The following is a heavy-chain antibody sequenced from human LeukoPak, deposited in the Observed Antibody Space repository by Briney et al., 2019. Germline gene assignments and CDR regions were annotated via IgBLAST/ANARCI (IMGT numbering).Heavy chain of an antibody. CDR2: VYYSGST. CDR3: ARADYYYGTSGYYWFDP. D-gene: IGHD3-22*01. Sequence: PSETLSLTCTVSGGSISSYYWSWIQQPPGKGLEWIGYVYYSGSTNYNPSLKSRVTISVDTSKNQFSLKLSSVTAADTAVYYCARADYYYGTSGYYWFDPWGQGTLVTVSS. CDR1: GGSISSYY. V-gene: IGHV4-59*01. J-gene: IGHJ5*02.